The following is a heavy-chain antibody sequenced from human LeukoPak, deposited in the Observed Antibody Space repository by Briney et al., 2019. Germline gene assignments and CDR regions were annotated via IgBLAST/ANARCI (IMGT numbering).Heavy chain of an antibody. Sequence: GGSLRLSCAASGFTFSDYALIWVRQAPGKGLEWVSAIGGSGAHTYYADSVRGRFTISRDNSKNTLYLQMNSLRAEDTAIYYCAKEIWTAVAGTGTYYYSGMDVWGQGTTVTVSS. J-gene: IGHJ6*02. CDR1: GFTFSDYA. V-gene: IGHV3-23*01. CDR2: IGGSGAHT. CDR3: AKEIWTAVAGTGTYYYSGMDV. D-gene: IGHD6-13*01.